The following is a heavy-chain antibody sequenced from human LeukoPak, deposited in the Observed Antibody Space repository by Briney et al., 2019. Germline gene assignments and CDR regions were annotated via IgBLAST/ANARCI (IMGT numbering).Heavy chain of an antibody. Sequence: ASVKVSCRASGYSFTSADINWVRQAAGQGLEWMGWMNPNSGNTGFAQKFQGRVTMTRDTSISTAYMELSSLRPEDTAVYYCTKGSVSGSFRDLWGQGALVIVSS. V-gene: IGHV1-8*01. CDR2: MNPNSGNT. CDR1: GYSFTSAD. CDR3: TKGSVSGSFRDL. D-gene: IGHD3-16*02. J-gene: IGHJ4*02.